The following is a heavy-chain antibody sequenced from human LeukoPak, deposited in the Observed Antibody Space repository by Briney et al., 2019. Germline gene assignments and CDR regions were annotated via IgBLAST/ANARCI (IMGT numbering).Heavy chain of an antibody. J-gene: IGHJ4*02. Sequence: GGSLRLSCAASGFTFRGHWMSWVRQAPGKGLEWVANINQGGSDKYYVDSVKGRFTISRDNANNLLYLQMSSLRGEDTAVYYCTRDRSRAEDDWGQGTLVTVSS. CDR3: TRDRSRAEDD. V-gene: IGHV3-7*01. D-gene: IGHD1-14*01. CDR2: INQGGSDK. CDR1: GFTFRGHW.